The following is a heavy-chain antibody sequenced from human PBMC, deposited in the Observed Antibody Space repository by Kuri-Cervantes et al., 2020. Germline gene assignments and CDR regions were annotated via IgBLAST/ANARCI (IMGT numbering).Heavy chain of an antibody. CDR2: MNPNSGNT. Sequence: ASVKVSCKASGYTFTSYDINWVRQATGQGLEWMGWMNPNSGNTGYAQKFQGRVTMTRNTSISTAYMELSSLRSEDTAVYYCARGPRLYSSSWYKTSGAFGIWGQGTMVTVSS. CDR1: GYTFTSYD. D-gene: IGHD6-13*01. J-gene: IGHJ3*02. V-gene: IGHV1-8*01. CDR3: ARGPRLYSSSWYKTSGAFGI.